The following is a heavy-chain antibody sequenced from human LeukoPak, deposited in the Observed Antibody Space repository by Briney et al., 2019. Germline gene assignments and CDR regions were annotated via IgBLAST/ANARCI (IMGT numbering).Heavy chain of an antibody. CDR1: GGSISSSSYY. Sequence: SETLSLTCTVSGGSISSSSYYWGWIRQPPGKGLEWIGSIYYSGSTYYNPSLKSRVTISVDTSKNQFSLKLSSVTAADTAVYYCARDRLHEYKTPLDYWGQGTLVTVSS. D-gene: IGHD6-6*01. J-gene: IGHJ4*02. CDR3: ARDRLHEYKTPLDY. V-gene: IGHV4-39*07. CDR2: IYYSGST.